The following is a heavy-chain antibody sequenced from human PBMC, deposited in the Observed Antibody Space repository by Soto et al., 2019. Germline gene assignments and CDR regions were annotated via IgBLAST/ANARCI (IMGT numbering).Heavy chain of an antibody. J-gene: IGHJ5*02. CDR2: IHDSGNT. CDR1: GSSISSGGYY. V-gene: IGHV4-30-4*01. D-gene: IGHD4-17*01. CDR3: ARARAGDSGDYASLFDR. Sequence: TLSLTCTVSGSSISSGGYYWSWIRQRPGKSLEWIGYIHDSGNTYYNPSLKSRVTISLDTSKNQFSLKVTSMTATHTAVTFCARARAGDSGDYASLFDRWGQGKLVTISS.